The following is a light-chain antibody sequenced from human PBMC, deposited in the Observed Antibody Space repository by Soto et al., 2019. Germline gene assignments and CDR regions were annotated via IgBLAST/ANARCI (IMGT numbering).Light chain of an antibody. Sequence: QLVLTQSPSASASLGASVILTCTLSSGHSSYAIAWHQQRPEKGPRYLMNLNSDGSHTKGDGIPDRFSGSSSGAERYLTISSLQSEDEADYYCQTWGTGIGVFGGGTKLTVL. CDR2: LNSDGSH. CDR1: SGHSSYA. J-gene: IGLJ2*01. V-gene: IGLV4-69*01. CDR3: QTWGTGIGV.